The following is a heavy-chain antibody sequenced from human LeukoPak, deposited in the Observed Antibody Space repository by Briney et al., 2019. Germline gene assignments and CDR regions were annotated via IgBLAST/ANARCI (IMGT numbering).Heavy chain of an antibody. CDR1: GFTFSDYY. J-gene: IGHJ4*02. CDR3: ARGTMASDF. CDR2: ISISGTTT. D-gene: IGHD3-10*01. V-gene: IGHV3-11*01. Sequence: GGSLRLSCAASGFTFSDYYMTWIRRPPGKGLEWVSYISISGTTTFYVDSVKGRFTISRDNTKNSLYLQMNSLRAEDTAMYYCARGTMASDFWGQGTLVTVSS.